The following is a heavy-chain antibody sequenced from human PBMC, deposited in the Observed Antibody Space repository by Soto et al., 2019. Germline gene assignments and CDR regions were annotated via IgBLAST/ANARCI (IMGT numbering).Heavy chain of an antibody. V-gene: IGHV1-46*01. Sequence: ASVKVSCKASGYTFTSYYMHWVRQAPGQGLEWMGIINPSGGSTSYAQKFQGRVTMTRDTSTSTAYMQLSSLRSEDTATYYCAASYGSGYRAFDYWGQGALVTVSS. CDR1: GYTFTSYY. CDR2: INPSGGST. CDR3: AASYGSGYRAFDY. J-gene: IGHJ4*02. D-gene: IGHD3-10*01.